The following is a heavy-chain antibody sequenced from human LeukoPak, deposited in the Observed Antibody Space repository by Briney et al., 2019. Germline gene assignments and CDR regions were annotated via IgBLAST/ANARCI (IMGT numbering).Heavy chain of an antibody. J-gene: IGHJ4*02. V-gene: IGHV4-39*07. D-gene: IGHD3-10*01. Sequence: PSETLSLTCTVSGGSISSSSYYWGWIRQPPGKGLEWIGSIYYSGSTYYNPSLKSRVTISVDTSKNQFSLKLSSVTAADTAVYYCARGRFGEYSYWGQGTLVTVSS. CDR2: IYYSGST. CDR3: ARGRFGEYSY. CDR1: GGSISSSSYY.